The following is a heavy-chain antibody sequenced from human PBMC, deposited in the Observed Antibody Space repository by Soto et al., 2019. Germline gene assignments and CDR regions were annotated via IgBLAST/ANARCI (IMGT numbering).Heavy chain of an antibody. Sequence: QVQLQESGPGLVKPSETLSLTCTVSGGSMSSYYWSWIRQPPGKGLEWIGYIYYSGSTNYNPSPKSRVTISVDTSKNQSSLKLNSVTAADTAVSYCARRWGGALDYWGQGPLVTVS. CDR3: ARRWGGALDY. J-gene: IGHJ4*02. CDR1: GGSMSSYY. CDR2: IYYSGST. D-gene: IGHD3-16*01. V-gene: IGHV4-59*08.